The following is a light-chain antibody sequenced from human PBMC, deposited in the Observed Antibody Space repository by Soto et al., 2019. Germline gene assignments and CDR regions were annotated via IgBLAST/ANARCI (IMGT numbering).Light chain of an antibody. CDR1: SSNIGSGHD. CDR3: QSYDSSLSGGV. V-gene: IGLV1-40*01. Sequence: QSVLTQPPSVSGAPGQRITISCTGSSSNIGSGHDVHWYQQRPGTAPRLLIYGNTNRPSGVPDRFVASKSGTSASLAITGLQADDEADYYCQSYDSSLSGGVFGGGTKLTVL. J-gene: IGLJ2*01. CDR2: GNT.